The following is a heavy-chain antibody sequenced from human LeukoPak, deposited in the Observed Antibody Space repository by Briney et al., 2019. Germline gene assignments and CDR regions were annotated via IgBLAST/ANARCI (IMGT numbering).Heavy chain of an antibody. CDR1: GYTFTSYY. V-gene: IGHV1-46*01. Sequence: ASVKVSCKASGYTFTSYYMHWVRQAPGQGLEWMGIINPSGGSTSYAQKFQGRVTMTRDMFTSTVYMELSSLRSEDTAVYYCARDHLAVADLWGQGTLVTVSS. J-gene: IGHJ5*02. CDR2: INPSGGST. CDR3: ARDHLAVADL. D-gene: IGHD6-19*01.